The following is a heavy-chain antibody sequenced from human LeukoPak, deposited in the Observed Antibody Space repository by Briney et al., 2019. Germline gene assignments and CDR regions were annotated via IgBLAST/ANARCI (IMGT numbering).Heavy chain of an antibody. V-gene: IGHV1-69*05. CDR3: ARGYSSSWYEKNNWFDP. D-gene: IGHD6-13*01. CDR1: GGTFSSYA. Sequence: SVEVSCKASGGTFSSYAISWVRQAPGQGLEWMGGIIPIFGTANYAQKFQGRVTITTDESTSTAYMELSSLRSEDTAVYYCARGYSSSWYEKNNWFDPWGQGTLVTVSS. J-gene: IGHJ5*02. CDR2: IIPIFGTA.